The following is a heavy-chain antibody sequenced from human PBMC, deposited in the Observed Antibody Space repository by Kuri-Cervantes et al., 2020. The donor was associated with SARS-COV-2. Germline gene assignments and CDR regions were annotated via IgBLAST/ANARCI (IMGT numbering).Heavy chain of an antibody. CDR1: GFTFSSYG. J-gene: IGHJ4*02. CDR3: ATEDPIFSAFDY. D-gene: IGHD3-9*01. Sequence: GESLKISCAASGFTFSSYGMHWVRQAPGKGLEWVAVISYDGSNKYYADSVKGRFTISRDNSKNTLYQQMNSLRAEDTAVYYCATEDPIFSAFDYWGQGTLVTVSS. CDR2: ISYDGSNK. V-gene: IGHV3-30*19.